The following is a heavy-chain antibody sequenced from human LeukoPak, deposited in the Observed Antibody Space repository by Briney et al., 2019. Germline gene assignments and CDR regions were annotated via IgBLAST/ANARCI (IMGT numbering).Heavy chain of an antibody. CDR1: GSTFSTDA. Sequence: PGGSLRLSCAASGSTFSTDAMHWVRQASGKGLEWVGRIRSKANSYATAYAASVKGRFTISRDDSKNTAYLQMNSLKTEDTAVYYCALVGATGYWGQGTLVTVSS. CDR2: IRSKANSYAT. CDR3: ALVGATGY. J-gene: IGHJ4*02. D-gene: IGHD1-26*01. V-gene: IGHV3-73*01.